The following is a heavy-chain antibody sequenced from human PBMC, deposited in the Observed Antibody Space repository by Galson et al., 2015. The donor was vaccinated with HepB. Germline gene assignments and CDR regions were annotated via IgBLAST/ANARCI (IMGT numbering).Heavy chain of an antibody. Sequence: QSGAEVKNPGESLRISCEGSGYTFTNYWITWVRRVPGKGLEWLGRIDPSDSYSNYNPSFEGHVTISVDTSIATAYLQWSSLTASDTAVYYCARRYRSSSSCSGAHFFYYGLDVWGQGTTVTVSS. CDR1: GYTFTNYW. J-gene: IGHJ6*02. CDR3: ARRYRSSSSCSGAHFFYYGLDV. D-gene: IGHD2-2*01. CDR2: IDPSDSYS. V-gene: IGHV5-10-1*01.